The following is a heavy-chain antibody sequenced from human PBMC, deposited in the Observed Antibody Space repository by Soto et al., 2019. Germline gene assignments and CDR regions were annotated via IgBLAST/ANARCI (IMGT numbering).Heavy chain of an antibody. CDR1: GFTFSSYS. CDR2: ISSSSSYI. D-gene: IGHD3-16*01. Sequence: GGSLRLSCAASGFTFSSYSMNWVRQAPGKGLEWVSSISSSSSYIYYADSVKGRFTISRDNAKNSLYLQMNCLRAEDTAVYYCARDQGDGMDVWGQGTTVTVSS. V-gene: IGHV3-21*01. CDR3: ARDQGDGMDV. J-gene: IGHJ6*02.